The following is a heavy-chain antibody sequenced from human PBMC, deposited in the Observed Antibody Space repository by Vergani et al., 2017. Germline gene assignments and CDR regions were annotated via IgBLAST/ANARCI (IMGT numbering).Heavy chain of an antibody. CDR3: AGVVRGVRLTGPEHDAFDI. CDR2: INPNRGGT. D-gene: IGHD3-10*01. J-gene: IGHJ3*02. V-gene: IGHV1-2*02. CDR1: GYTFTGYY. Sequence: QVQLVQSGAEVKKPGASVKVSCKASGYTFTGYYMHWVRQAPGQGLEWMGWINPNRGGTNYAQKFQGRVTMTRDTSISTAYMELGRLGSDDTAVYYCAGVVRGVRLTGPEHDAFDIWGQGTMVTVSS.